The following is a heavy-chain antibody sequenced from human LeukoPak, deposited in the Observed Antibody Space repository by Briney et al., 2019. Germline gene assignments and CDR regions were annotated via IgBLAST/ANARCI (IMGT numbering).Heavy chain of an antibody. Sequence: GGSLRLSCAASGFSFSAYAMSWVRQAPGKGLEWVSSISGSGGTTHYADSVKGRFTISRDNSRNTLYLQMNSLRAEDTAVYYCAKETVAAYYWGQGTLVTVSS. J-gene: IGHJ4*02. CDR2: ISGSGGTT. V-gene: IGHV3-23*01. D-gene: IGHD6-19*01. CDR1: GFSFSAYA. CDR3: AKETVAAYY.